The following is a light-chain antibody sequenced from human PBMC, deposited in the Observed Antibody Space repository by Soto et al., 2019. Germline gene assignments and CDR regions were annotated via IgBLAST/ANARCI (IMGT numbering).Light chain of an antibody. J-gene: IGKJ5*01. V-gene: IGKV1-39*01. CDR2: AAS. CDR1: HTISIH. Sequence: DIQLIQPPSSLSASVGDRVSITCRASHTISIHLNWYQQKPGKAPNLLVYAASSLQSGFPSRFTGSGSGTEFTLTISSLQPEDFATYYCQQNYTTPITFGQGTGLQI. CDR3: QQNYTTPIT.